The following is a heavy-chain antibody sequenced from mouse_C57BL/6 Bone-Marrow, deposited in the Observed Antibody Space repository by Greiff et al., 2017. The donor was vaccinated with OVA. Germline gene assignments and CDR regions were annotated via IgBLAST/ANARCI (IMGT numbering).Heavy chain of an antibody. J-gene: IGHJ3*01. CDR3: ASELRFAY. V-gene: IGHV14-2*01. CDR2: IDPEDGET. D-gene: IGHD1-1*01. CDR1: GFNIKDYY. Sequence: EVQRVESGAELVKPGASVKLSCTASGFNIKDYYMHWVKQRTEQGLEWIGRIDPEDGETKYAPKFQGKATITANASTNTAYLQLSSLAAEDSAVYYCASELRFAYWGQGTLVTVSA.